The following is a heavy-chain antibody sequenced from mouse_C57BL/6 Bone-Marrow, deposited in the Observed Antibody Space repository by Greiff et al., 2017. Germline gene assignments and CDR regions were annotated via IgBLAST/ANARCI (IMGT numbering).Heavy chain of an antibody. CDR1: GFTFTDYY. CDR3: ARSLVTTDFDY. Sequence: EVKLVESGGGLVQPGGSLSLSCAASGFTFTDYYMSWVLQPPGKALEWLGFIRNKANGYTTEYSASVKGRFTISRDNSQSILYLQMNALRAEDSATYYCARSLVTTDFDYWGQGTTLTVSS. V-gene: IGHV7-3*01. D-gene: IGHD2-2*01. J-gene: IGHJ2*01. CDR2: IRNKANGYTT.